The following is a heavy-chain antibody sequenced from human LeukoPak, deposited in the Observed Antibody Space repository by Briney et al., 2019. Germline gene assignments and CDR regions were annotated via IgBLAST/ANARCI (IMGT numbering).Heavy chain of an antibody. D-gene: IGHD6-19*01. CDR2: ISSSGSTI. CDR1: GFTFSSYE. J-gene: IGHJ4*02. V-gene: IGHV3-48*03. CDR3: ARAPSYSSGWS. Sequence: PGGSLRLSCAASGFTFSSYEMNWVRQAPGKGLEWVSYISSSGSTIYYADSVNGRFTISRDNAKNSLYLQMNSLGAEDTAVYYCARAPSYSSGWSWGQGTLVTVSS.